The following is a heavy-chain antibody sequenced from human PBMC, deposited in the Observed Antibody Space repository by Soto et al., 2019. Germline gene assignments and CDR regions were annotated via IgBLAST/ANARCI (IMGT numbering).Heavy chain of an antibody. J-gene: IGHJ5*02. V-gene: IGHV4-4*07. CDR1: GGSISSYY. D-gene: IGHD3-10*01. CDR3: ARARTMVRGVTVSWFDP. Sequence: SETLSLTCTVSGGSISSYYWSWIRQPAGKGLEWIGRIYTSGSTNYNPPLKSRVTMSVDTSKNQFSLKLSSVTAADPAVYYCARARTMVRGVTVSWFDPWGQGTLVTVSS. CDR2: IYTSGST.